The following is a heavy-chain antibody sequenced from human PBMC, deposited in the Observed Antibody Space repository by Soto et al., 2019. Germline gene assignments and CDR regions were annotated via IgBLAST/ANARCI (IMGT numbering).Heavy chain of an antibody. Sequence: QVQLQESGPRLVKPSQTLSLTCTVSGGSISSGGYYWTWIRQHPGKGLEWIGYIHHSGTTYYNPSLESRLTISVDTSKNQFSLKLSSVTAADTAVYYCARDMSVRDAFDMWGQGTLVTVSS. J-gene: IGHJ3*02. V-gene: IGHV4-31*03. CDR3: ARDMSVRDAFDM. CDR2: IHHSGTT. D-gene: IGHD3-16*01. CDR1: GGSISSGGYY.